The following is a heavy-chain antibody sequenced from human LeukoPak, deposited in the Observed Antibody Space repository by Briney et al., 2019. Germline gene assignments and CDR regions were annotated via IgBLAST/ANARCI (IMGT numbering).Heavy chain of an antibody. J-gene: IGHJ3*02. D-gene: IGHD3-22*01. V-gene: IGHV3-20*04. Sequence: GGSLRLSCAASGFTFDDYGMTWVRQAPGKGLVWVSAINRNGATTAYSDSVKGRFTISRDNAKNSLYLQMNSLRAEDTAVYYCARDHYHDSSGYIPAGDTFDIWGQGTMVTVSS. CDR1: GFTFDDYG. CDR2: INRNGATT. CDR3: ARDHYHDSSGYIPAGDTFDI.